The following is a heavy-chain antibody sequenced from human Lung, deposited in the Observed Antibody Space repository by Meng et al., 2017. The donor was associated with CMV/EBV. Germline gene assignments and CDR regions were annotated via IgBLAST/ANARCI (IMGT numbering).Heavy chain of an antibody. Sequence: SXAASGFTFSSYWMSWVRQAPGKGLEWVANIKQDGSEKYYVDSVKGRFTISRDNAKNSLYLQMNSLRAEDTAVYYCARDRTGYSSGWYGYYGMDVWXQGTXVTVSS. V-gene: IGHV3-7*01. J-gene: IGHJ6*02. CDR1: GFTFSSYW. CDR2: IKQDGSEK. CDR3: ARDRTGYSSGWYGYYGMDV. D-gene: IGHD6-19*01.